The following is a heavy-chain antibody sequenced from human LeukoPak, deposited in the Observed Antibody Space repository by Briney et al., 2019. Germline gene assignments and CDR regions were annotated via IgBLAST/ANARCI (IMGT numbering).Heavy chain of an antibody. CDR1: GFTFSYYW. CDR2: IKQDGSEK. CDR3: ARGGSNKARMDV. J-gene: IGHJ6*04. Sequence: GGSLRPSCAASGFTFSYYWMSWVRQAPGKGLEWVANIKQDGSEKYCVDSVKGRFTISRDNAKNSLYLQMNSLRAEDTAVYYCARGGSNKARMDVWGKGTTVTVSS. D-gene: IGHD2/OR15-2a*01. V-gene: IGHV3-7*01.